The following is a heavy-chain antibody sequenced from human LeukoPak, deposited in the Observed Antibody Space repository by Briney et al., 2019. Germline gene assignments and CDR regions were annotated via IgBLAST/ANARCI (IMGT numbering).Heavy chain of an antibody. Sequence: ASVKVSCKASGYTFTSYAMNWVRQAPGQGLEWMGWINTNTGNPTYAQGFTGRFVFSLDTSVSTAYLQISSLKAEDTAVYYCARDSKVWQWPYYFDYWGQGTLVTVSS. D-gene: IGHD6-19*01. CDR3: ARDSKVWQWPYYFDY. V-gene: IGHV7-4-1*02. J-gene: IGHJ4*02. CDR1: GYTFTSYA. CDR2: INTNTGNP.